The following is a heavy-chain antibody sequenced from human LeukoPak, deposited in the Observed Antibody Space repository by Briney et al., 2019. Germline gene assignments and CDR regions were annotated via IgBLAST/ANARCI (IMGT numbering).Heavy chain of an antibody. CDR3: ARDWQWLVLGAFDI. CDR2: IYYSGST. Sequence: SETLSLTCTVSGGSISSSSYYWGWIRQPPGKGLEWIGSIYYSGSTYYNPSLKSRVTISVDTSKNQFSLKLSSVTAADTAVYYCARDWQWLVLGAFDIWGQGTMVTVSS. J-gene: IGHJ3*02. CDR1: GGSISSSSYY. D-gene: IGHD6-19*01. V-gene: IGHV4-39*07.